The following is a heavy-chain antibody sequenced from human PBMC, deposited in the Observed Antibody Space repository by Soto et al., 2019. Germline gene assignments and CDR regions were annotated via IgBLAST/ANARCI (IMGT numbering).Heavy chain of an antibody. V-gene: IGHV1-69*13. CDR2: IIPIFGTA. Sequence: GALVKVSCKASGGTFSSYAISWVRQAPGQGLEWMGGIIPIFGTANYAQKFQGRVTITADESTSTAYMELSSLRSEDTAVYYCARDQDDTAPTKDWGQGTLVTVSS. D-gene: IGHD5-18*01. CDR3: ARDQDDTAPTKD. J-gene: IGHJ4*02. CDR1: GGTFSSYA.